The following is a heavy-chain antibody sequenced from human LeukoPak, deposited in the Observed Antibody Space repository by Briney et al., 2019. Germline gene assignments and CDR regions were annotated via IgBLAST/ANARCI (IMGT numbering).Heavy chain of an antibody. Sequence: GESLKISCKGSGYSFTNYWIAWVRQLPGQGLEWMAIIYPVDSDARYSPSFQGQVTISVDKSISTTYLRWSSLKASDTAMYYCARRGWGFGEPKRDHDTFDIWGQGTMVTVSS. CDR3: ARRGWGFGEPKRDHDTFDI. V-gene: IGHV5-51*01. CDR1: GYSFTNYW. D-gene: IGHD3-10*01. CDR2: IYPVDSDA. J-gene: IGHJ3*02.